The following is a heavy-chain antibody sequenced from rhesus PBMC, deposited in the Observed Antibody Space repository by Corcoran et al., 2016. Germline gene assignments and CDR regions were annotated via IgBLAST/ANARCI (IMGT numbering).Heavy chain of an antibody. CDR3: ARNYEDDYGYFPFDY. CDR2: IYGSSGST. Sequence: QVQLQESGPGLVKPSETLSLTCAVSGGSISSNYWSWIRQPLGKGLEWIWYIYGSSGSTNYNPSPKSRVTISQETSMNQVSLKLSSVTAADTAVYYCARNYEDDYGYFPFDYWGQGVLVTVSS. D-gene: IGHD3-9*01. J-gene: IGHJ4*01. CDR1: GGSISSNY. V-gene: IGHV4S7*01.